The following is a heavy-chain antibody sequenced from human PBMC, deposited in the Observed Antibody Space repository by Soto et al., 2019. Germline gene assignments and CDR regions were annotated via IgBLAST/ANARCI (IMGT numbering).Heavy chain of an antibody. CDR2: ISYDGSNK. CDR1: GFTFSSYA. Sequence: QVQLVESGGGVVQPGRSLRLSCAASGFTFSSYAMHWVRQAPGKGLEWVAVISYDGSNKYYADSVQGRFTISRDNSKNTLYLQMNSLRAEDTAVYYCARVRGCSSTSCYRRPPYYYYGMDVWGQGTTVTVSS. CDR3: ARVRGCSSTSCYRRPPYYYYGMDV. V-gene: IGHV3-30-3*01. J-gene: IGHJ6*02. D-gene: IGHD2-2*01.